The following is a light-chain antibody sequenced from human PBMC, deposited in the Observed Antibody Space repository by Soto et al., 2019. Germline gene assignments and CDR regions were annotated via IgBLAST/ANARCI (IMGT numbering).Light chain of an antibody. V-gene: IGLV2-14*01. CDR1: SSDIGAYNY. Sequence: QSVLTQPASVSGSPGQSITISCSGSSSDIGAYNYVSWYQHHPGKVPKVMIYEVTNRPSGVSNRFSGSKSGNTASLTISGLQAEDEADYYCSSYAGIKHWVFGGGTKLTVL. CDR2: EVT. J-gene: IGLJ3*02. CDR3: SSYAGIKHWV.